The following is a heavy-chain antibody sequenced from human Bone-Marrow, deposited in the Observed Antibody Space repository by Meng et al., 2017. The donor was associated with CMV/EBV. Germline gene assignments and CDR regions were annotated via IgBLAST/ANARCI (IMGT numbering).Heavy chain of an antibody. CDR2: ISYDGSNK. CDR3: ARVYSNYVGMDV. V-gene: IGHV3-30-3*01. CDR1: GFTFSSYA. J-gene: IGHJ6*02. D-gene: IGHD4-11*01. Sequence: LSLTCAASGFTFSSYAMHWVRQAPGKGLEWVAVISYDGSNKYYADSVKGRFTISRDNSKNTLYLQMNSLRAEDTAVYYCARVYSNYVGMDVWGQGTTVTVSS.